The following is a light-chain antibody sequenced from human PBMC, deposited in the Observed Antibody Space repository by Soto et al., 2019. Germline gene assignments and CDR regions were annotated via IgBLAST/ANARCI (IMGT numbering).Light chain of an antibody. V-gene: IGKV3-20*01. CDR2: GSS. CDR1: QSIYSTY. CDR3: HHYGNSRFT. J-gene: IGKJ2*01. Sequence: LTQSPGTLSLSPGERASLSCRASQSIYSTYLAWYQQKPGQAPRLLIYGSSIRATGVPDRFNGSGSGTDFTLTISRLEPEDFAVYHCHHYGNSRFTFGQGTKVDIK.